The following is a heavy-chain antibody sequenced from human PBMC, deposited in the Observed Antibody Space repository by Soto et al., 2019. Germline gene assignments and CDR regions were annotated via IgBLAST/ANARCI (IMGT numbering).Heavy chain of an antibody. V-gene: IGHV1-18*01. CDR1: GYTFTSYG. Sequence: QVQLVQSGAEVKKPGASVKVSCKASGYTFTSYGISWVRQAPGQGLEWMGWISAYNGNTNYAQKLQGRVTMTTETSTSTAYMELRSLRSDDTAVYYCARLGYCSGGSCSISEKYYYYYYYMDVWGKGTTVTVSS. CDR3: ARLGYCSGGSCSISEKYYYYYYYMDV. J-gene: IGHJ6*03. CDR2: ISAYNGNT. D-gene: IGHD2-15*01.